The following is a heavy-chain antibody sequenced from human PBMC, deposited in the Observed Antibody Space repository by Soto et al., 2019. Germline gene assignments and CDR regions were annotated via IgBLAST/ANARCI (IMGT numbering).Heavy chain of an antibody. CDR3: ARHSLWFGELLYLFDY. D-gene: IGHD3-10*01. Sequence: HLGGSLRLSCAASGFTFSSYWMSWVRQAPGKGLEWVANIKQDGSEKYYVDSVKGRFTISRDNAKNSLYLQMNSLRAEDTAVYYCARHSLWFGELLYLFDYWGQGTLVTVSS. CDR1: GFTFSSYW. J-gene: IGHJ4*02. V-gene: IGHV3-7*01. CDR2: IKQDGSEK.